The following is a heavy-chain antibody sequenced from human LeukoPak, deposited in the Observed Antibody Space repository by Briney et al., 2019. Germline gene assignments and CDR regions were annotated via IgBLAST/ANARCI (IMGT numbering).Heavy chain of an antibody. CDR1: GFTFSSYG. Sequence: GGSLRLSCAASGFTFSSYGMHWVRQAPGKGLEWVTFIRYAGTDKYYADSVKGRFTISKDNSKNTMYLQMNSLKVEDTALYYCARGARGSGTASDYWGQGTLVTVSS. CDR3: ARGARGSGTASDY. J-gene: IGHJ4*02. D-gene: IGHD3-10*01. V-gene: IGHV3-30*02. CDR2: IRYAGTDK.